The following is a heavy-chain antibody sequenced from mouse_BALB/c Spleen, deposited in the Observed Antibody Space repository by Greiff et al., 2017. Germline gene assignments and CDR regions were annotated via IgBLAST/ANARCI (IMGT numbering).Heavy chain of an antibody. J-gene: IGHJ2*01. CDR1: GFTFSSYG. CDR3: ARQFDY. Sequence: EVQGVESGGGLVKPGGSLKLSCAASGFTFSSYGMSWVRQTPDKRLEWVATISSGGSYTYYPDSVKGRFTISRDNAKNTLYLQMSSLKSEDTAMYYCARQFDYWGQGTTLTVSS. CDR2: ISSGGSYT. V-gene: IGHV5-6*01.